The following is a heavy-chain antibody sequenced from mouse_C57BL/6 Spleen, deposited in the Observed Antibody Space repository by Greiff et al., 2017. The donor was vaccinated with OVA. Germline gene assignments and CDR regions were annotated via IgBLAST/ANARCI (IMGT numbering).Heavy chain of an antibody. Sequence: VQLQQSGPELVKPGASVKIPCKASGYTFTDYNMDWVKQSHGKSLEWIGDINPNNGGTIYNQKFKGKATLTVDKSSSTAYMELRSLTSEDTAVYYCARRTGIYYGNYGFAYWGQGTLVTVSA. D-gene: IGHD2-1*01. CDR3: ARRTGIYYGNYGFAY. CDR2: INPNNGGT. V-gene: IGHV1-18*01. CDR1: GYTFTDYN. J-gene: IGHJ3*01.